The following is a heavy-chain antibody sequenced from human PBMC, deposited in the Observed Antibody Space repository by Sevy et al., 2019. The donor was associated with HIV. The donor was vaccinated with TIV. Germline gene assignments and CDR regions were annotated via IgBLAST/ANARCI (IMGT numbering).Heavy chain of an antibody. CDR2: INPNSDVT. Sequence: ASVKVSCETSGYRFTDYYIPWVRQAPGQGLEWMGWINPNSDVTKSAKKFQDRVIMTKDTSISTVYMELRGLTFDDSAVYYCARDQEFCSTTTCYSGLDQWGHGSLVTVSS. J-gene: IGHJ4*01. D-gene: IGHD2-2*02. V-gene: IGHV1-2*02. CDR3: ARDQEFCSTTTCYSGLDQ. CDR1: GYRFTDYY.